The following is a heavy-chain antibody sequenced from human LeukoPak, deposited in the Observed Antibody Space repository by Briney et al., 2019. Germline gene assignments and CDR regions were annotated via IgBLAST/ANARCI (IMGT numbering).Heavy chain of an antibody. J-gene: IGHJ4*02. D-gene: IGHD3-9*01. CDR3: AKGGYYDILPGPMGF. V-gene: IGHV3-30*02. Sequence: GGSLRLSCAASGFTFSSYGMHWVRQAPGKGLEWVAFIRYDGSNRYYADSVKGRFTISRDNSKNTLYLQMNSLRAEDTAVYYCAKGGYYDILPGPMGFWGQGTLVTVSS. CDR1: GFTFSSYG. CDR2: IRYDGSNR.